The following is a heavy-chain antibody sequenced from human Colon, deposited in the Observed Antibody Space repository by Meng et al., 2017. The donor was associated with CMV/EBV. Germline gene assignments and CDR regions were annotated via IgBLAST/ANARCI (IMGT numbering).Heavy chain of an antibody. CDR1: GGSLGSGDFY. D-gene: IGHD6-19*01. CDR2: EYDGGST. J-gene: IGHJ4*02. CDR3: ARDVRGRHVGWYWDS. Sequence: SETLSLTCSVSGGSLGSGDFYWGWIRQSPGKGLEWIGTEYDGGSTLYNPSLKSRVTISLDTSPTQFSQKLSSVRAADTAVYYCARDVRGRHVGWYWDSWGQGTQVTVSS. V-gene: IGHV4-39*07.